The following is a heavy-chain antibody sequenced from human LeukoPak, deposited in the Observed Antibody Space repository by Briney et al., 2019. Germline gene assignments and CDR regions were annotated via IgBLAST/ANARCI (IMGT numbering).Heavy chain of an antibody. J-gene: IGHJ4*02. CDR1: GGSISSSSYY. Sequence: PSETLSLTCTVSGGSISSSSYYWGWIRQPPGKGLEWIGSIYYSGSTYYNPSLKSRVTISVDTSKNQFSLKLSSVTAADTAVYYCAREHGIAAAGTVDYWGQGTLVTVSS. D-gene: IGHD6-13*01. V-gene: IGHV4-39*07. CDR2: IYYSGST. CDR3: AREHGIAAAGTVDY.